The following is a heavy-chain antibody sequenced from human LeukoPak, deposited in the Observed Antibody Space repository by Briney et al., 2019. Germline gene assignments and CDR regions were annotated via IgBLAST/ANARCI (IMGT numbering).Heavy chain of an antibody. D-gene: IGHD3-3*01. CDR1: GVSISSYY. V-gene: IGHV4-59*08. CDR2: IYYSGST. J-gene: IGHJ2*01. CDR3: ARHANDFWSGSYWYFDL. Sequence: PSETLSLTCTVSGVSISSYYWSWIRQPPGKGLEWIGYIYYSGSTNYNPSLKSRVTISIDTSKNQFSLKLSSVTAADTAVYYCARHANDFWSGSYWYFDLWGRGTLVTVSS.